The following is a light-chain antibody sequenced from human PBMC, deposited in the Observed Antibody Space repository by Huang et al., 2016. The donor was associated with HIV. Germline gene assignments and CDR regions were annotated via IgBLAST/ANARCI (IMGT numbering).Light chain of an antibody. Sequence: IQLTQSPSSLSASVGDRVTITCRASQGISSSFVWYQQKPGKAPKLLIYAAATLQSGGSSRFSGSESGTEFTLSRSSLQPEDSASYYCQQLKSYSPLTFGGGTKVEIK. CDR1: QGISSS. CDR2: AAA. CDR3: QQLKSYSPLT. J-gene: IGKJ4*01. V-gene: IGKV1-9*01.